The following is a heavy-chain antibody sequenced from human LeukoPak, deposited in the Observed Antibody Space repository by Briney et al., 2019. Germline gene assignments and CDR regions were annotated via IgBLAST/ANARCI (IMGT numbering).Heavy chain of an antibody. V-gene: IGHV3-11*01. D-gene: IGHD2-15*01. Sequence: GGSLRLSCAASGFTFSDYYMSWIRQAPGKGLEWVSYISSSGSTIYYADSVKGRFTISRDNAKNSLYLQMNSLRAEDTAVYYCARERSFCGGGSCYGFYDYWGQGTLVTVSS. CDR1: GFTFSDYY. CDR3: ARERSFCGGGSCYGFYDY. CDR2: ISSSGSTI. J-gene: IGHJ4*02.